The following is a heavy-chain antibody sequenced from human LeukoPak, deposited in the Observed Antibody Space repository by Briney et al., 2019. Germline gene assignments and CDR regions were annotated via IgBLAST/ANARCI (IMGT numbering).Heavy chain of an antibody. D-gene: IGHD3-10*01. Sequence: SETLSLTCTVSGGSINSRIYYWGWIRQPPGKGLEWIGSIYYSGGTYYNPSLKSRVTISVDTSKNQFSLKLSSVTAADTAVYYCARVGTPTAPPPPPLIDYWGQGTLVTVSS. CDR1: GGSINSRIYY. CDR3: ARVGTPTAPPPPPLIDY. V-gene: IGHV4-39*07. J-gene: IGHJ4*02. CDR2: IYYSGGT.